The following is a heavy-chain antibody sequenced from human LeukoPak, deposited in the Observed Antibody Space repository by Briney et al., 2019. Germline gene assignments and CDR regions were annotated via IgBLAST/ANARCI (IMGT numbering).Heavy chain of an antibody. V-gene: IGHV1-8*01. CDR3: ARDRTHNWLGDTAMVTLGY. CDR1: GYTFTSYD. Sequence: GASVKVSCKASGYTFTSYDINWVRQATGQGLEWMGWMNPNSGNTGYAQKFQGRVTMTRNTSISTAYMELSSLRSEDTAVYYCARDRTHNWLGDTAMVTLGYWGQGTLVTVSS. J-gene: IGHJ4*02. D-gene: IGHD5-18*01. CDR2: MNPNSGNT.